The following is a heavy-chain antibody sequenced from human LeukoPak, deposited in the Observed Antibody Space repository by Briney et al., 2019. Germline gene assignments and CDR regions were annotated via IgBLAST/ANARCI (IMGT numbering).Heavy chain of an antibody. V-gene: IGHV1-8*01. D-gene: IGHD5-12*01. CDR2: MNPNSGNT. Sequence: ASVKVSCKASGYTFTSYDINWVRQATGQGLEWMGWMNPNSGNTGYAQKFQGRVTMTRNTSISTAYMELSSLRSEDTAVYYCAISGYDRLHYYYGMDVWGQGTTVTASS. CDR1: GYTFTSYD. J-gene: IGHJ6*02. CDR3: AISGYDRLHYYYGMDV.